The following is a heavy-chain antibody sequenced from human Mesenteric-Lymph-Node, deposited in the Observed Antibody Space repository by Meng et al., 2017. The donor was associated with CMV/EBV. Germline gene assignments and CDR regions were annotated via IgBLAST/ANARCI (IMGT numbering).Heavy chain of an antibody. J-gene: IGHJ4*02. D-gene: IGHD1-26*01. Sequence: SETLSLTCAVYGGSFSGYYWSWIRQPPGKGLEWIGEITHSGSTNHNPSLKSRVTISVDTSKNQFSLKLSSVTAADTAVYYCARVAELLRRIPPNYYGYYFDYWGQGTLVTVSS. CDR1: GGSFSGYY. CDR2: ITHSGST. CDR3: ARVAELLRRIPPNYYGYYFDY. V-gene: IGHV4-34*01.